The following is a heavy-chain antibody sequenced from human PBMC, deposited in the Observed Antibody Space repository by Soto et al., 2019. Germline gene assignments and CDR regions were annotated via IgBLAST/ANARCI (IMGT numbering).Heavy chain of an antibody. Sequence: XETLSLTCTVSGGSISSYYWSWIRQPPGKGLEWIGYIYYSGSTNYNPSLKSRVTISVDTSKNQFSLKLSSVTAADTAVYYCAREGYSSGSSYYYYGMDVWGQGTTVTVSS. CDR1: GGSISSYY. V-gene: IGHV4-59*01. J-gene: IGHJ6*02. CDR2: IYYSGST. CDR3: AREGYSSGSSYYYYGMDV. D-gene: IGHD6-19*01.